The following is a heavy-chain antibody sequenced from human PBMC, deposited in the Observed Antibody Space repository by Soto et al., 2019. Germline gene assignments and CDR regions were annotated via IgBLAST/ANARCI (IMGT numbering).Heavy chain of an antibody. Sequence: SETLSITCTVPGGSLSSFYWSWIRQPPGKGLEWIGYVYYTGSTSYNPSLKRRVTFSADSSRGQFSLRLNSVTAADTAVYYCARTVLGPDLLADSFVDYYYYMAVWGQGTTVTVSS. CDR1: GGSLSSFY. J-gene: IGHJ6*03. D-gene: IGHD3-9*01. V-gene: IGHV4-59*08. CDR3: ARTVLGPDLLADSFVDYYYYMAV. CDR2: VYYTGST.